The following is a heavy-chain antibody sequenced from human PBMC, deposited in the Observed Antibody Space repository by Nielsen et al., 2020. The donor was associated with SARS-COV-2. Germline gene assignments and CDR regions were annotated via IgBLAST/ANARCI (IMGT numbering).Heavy chain of an antibody. J-gene: IGHJ5*02. CDR3: ARGRYYYDSSGYPRFDP. Sequence: GSLRLSCAVYGGSFSGYYWSWIRQPPGKGLEWIGEINHSGSTNYNPSLKSRVTISVDTSKNQFSLKLSSVTAADTAVYYCARGRYYYDSSGYPRFDPWGQGTLVTVSS. CDR2: INHSGST. V-gene: IGHV4-34*01. D-gene: IGHD3-22*01. CDR1: GGSFSGYY.